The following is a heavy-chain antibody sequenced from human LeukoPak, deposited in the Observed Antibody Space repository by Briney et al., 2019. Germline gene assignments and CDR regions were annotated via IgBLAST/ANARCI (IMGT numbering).Heavy chain of an antibody. CDR3: ARSHYESGAYFFDY. Sequence: GGSLRLSCAASGFTFSSYWMHWVRQAPGKGPVWVSRINGDGSTTTYADSVKGRFTISRDNAKNTLYLQLNRLGAEDTAVYYCARSHYESGAYFFDYWGQGTLVTVSS. J-gene: IGHJ4*02. D-gene: IGHD3-22*01. CDR1: GFTFSSYW. V-gene: IGHV3-74*01. CDR2: INGDGSTT.